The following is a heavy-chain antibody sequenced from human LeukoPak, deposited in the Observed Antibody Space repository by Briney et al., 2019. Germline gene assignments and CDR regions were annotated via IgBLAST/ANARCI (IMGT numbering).Heavy chain of an antibody. CDR2: ISSSSSYI. CDR3: ARDSGPVWSGLSYYYYGMDV. CDR1: GFTFSSYS. J-gene: IGHJ6*02. Sequence: PGGSLRLSCAASGFTFSSYSMNWVRQAPGKGLEWVSSISSSSSYIYYADSVKGRFTISRDNAKNSLYLQMNSLRAEDTAVYYCARDSGPVWSGLSYYYYGMDVWGQGTTVTVSS. V-gene: IGHV3-21*01. D-gene: IGHD3-3*01.